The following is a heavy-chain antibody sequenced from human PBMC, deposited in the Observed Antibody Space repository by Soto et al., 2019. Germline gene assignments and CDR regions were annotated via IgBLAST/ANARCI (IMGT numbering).Heavy chain of an antibody. CDR1: GFTFSSYA. CDR2: ISGSGGST. CDR3: ARGEILYDGSGYQSFYFDY. Sequence: GGSLRLSCAASGFTFSSYAMSWVRQAPGKGLEWVSAISGSGGSTYYADSVKGRFTISRDNSKNTLYLQMNSLRAEDTAVYYCARGEILYDGSGYQSFYFDYWGQGTLVTVS. J-gene: IGHJ4*02. D-gene: IGHD3-22*01. V-gene: IGHV3-23*01.